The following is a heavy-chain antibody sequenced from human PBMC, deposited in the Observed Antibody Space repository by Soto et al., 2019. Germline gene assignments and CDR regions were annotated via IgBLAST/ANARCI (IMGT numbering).Heavy chain of an antibody. CDR3: AKAAGIAAANPLCYFDY. Sequence: EVQLLESGGDLVHPGGSLRLSCAASGFTFSTYAMSWFRQAPGKGLELVSAISGSGGSTYYAVSVKGRFTISRDNSKKTLYLPMNCLSAEDTDVYYWAKAAGIAAANPLCYFDYWGQGTLVTCSS. J-gene: IGHJ4*02. D-gene: IGHD6-13*01. V-gene: IGHV3-23*01. CDR2: ISGSGGST. CDR1: GFTFSTYA.